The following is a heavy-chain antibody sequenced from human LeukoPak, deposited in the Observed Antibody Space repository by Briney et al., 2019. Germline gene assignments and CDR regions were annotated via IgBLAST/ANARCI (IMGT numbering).Heavy chain of an antibody. Sequence: ASVTVSFKASGYTFTGYYMHWVRQAPAQGLEWRGWINPNSSGTNYSQAFQGRVTMTRDTSISTTYMELSRLRSDDTAVYYCAREGDLYQVLYNFDSWGQGKLVTASS. CDR1: GYTFTGYY. V-gene: IGHV1-2*02. CDR2: INPNSSGT. J-gene: IGHJ4*02. CDR3: AREGDLYQVLYNFDS. D-gene: IGHD2-2*02.